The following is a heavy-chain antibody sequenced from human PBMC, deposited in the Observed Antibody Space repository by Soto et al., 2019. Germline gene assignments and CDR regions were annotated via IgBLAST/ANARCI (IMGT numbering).Heavy chain of an antibody. CDR2: ISGSGGST. D-gene: IGHD3-22*01. Sequence: GGALRLSCAASGFTFRSYAMSWVRQAPGKGLEGVSAISGSGGSTYYADSVKGRFTISRDNSKNTLYLQMNSLRAEDTAVYYCAKDPGVVWDYFDYWGQGTLVTVSS. CDR1: GFTFRSYA. J-gene: IGHJ4*02. V-gene: IGHV3-23*01. CDR3: AKDPGVVWDYFDY.